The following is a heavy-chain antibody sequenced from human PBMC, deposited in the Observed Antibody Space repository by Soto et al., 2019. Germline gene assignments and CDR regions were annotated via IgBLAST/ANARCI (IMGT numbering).Heavy chain of an antibody. CDR2: ISYDGSNK. J-gene: IGHJ6*02. CDR3: ARVLYSSSWYYYYYGMDV. Sequence: LRLSCAASGFTFSSYAMHWIRQAPGKGLEWVAVISYDGSNKYYADSVKGRFTISRDNSKNTLYLQMNSLRAEDTAVYYCARVLYSSSWYYYYYGMDVWGQGTTVTVSS. CDR1: GFTFSSYA. V-gene: IGHV3-30-3*01. D-gene: IGHD6-13*01.